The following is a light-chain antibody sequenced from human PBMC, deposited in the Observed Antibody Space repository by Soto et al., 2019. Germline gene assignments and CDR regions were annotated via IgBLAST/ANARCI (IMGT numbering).Light chain of an antibody. V-gene: IGKV1-5*01. Sequence: DIQMTQSPSTLSASVGDRVTITCRASQSISSWLAWYQQKPGKAPKLLIYDASSLESGVPSRVSGSGSGTEFTLTISSLQPDDFATSYCQQYNSYSPQTFGQGTKVEIK. CDR3: QQYNSYSPQT. CDR1: QSISSW. J-gene: IGKJ1*01. CDR2: DAS.